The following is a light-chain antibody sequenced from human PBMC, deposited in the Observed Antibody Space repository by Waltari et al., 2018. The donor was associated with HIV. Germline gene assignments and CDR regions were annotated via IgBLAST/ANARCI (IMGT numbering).Light chain of an antibody. V-gene: IGLV1-51*01. CDR3: VTWDFSLSVVV. J-gene: IGLJ3*02. CDR2: DTN. Sequence: QSVLTQPPSVSAAPGQKVFISCSGSRSNIGNNYVSWYQQLPGSAPKLLIYDTNKRPAGIPDRCSGSESGTSATLAITGLQTGDEADYYCVTWDFSLSVVVFGGVTKLTVL. CDR1: RSNIGNNY.